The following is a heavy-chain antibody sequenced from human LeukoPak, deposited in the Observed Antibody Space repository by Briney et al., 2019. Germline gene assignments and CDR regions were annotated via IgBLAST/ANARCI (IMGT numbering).Heavy chain of an antibody. Sequence: PGGSLRLSCAASGFTFSSYAMSWVRQAPGKGLEWVSAIRGSGGSTYYADSVKSRFTISRDNSKNTLYLQMNSLRAEDTAVYYCAKAAYCGGDCYEFSAFDIWGQGTMVTVSS. D-gene: IGHD2-21*02. V-gene: IGHV3-23*01. J-gene: IGHJ3*02. CDR2: IRGSGGST. CDR1: GFTFSSYA. CDR3: AKAAYCGGDCYEFSAFDI.